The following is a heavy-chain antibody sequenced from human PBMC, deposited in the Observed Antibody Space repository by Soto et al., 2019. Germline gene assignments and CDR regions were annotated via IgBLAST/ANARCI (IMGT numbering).Heavy chain of an antibody. D-gene: IGHD2-15*01. Sequence: HPGGSLRLSCAASGFTFSNFNMNWVRQAPGKGLEWVSYISSSSGTIYYADSVKGRFTISRDNAKNSLYLQMNSLRAEDTAVYFCARAIVTLTDWFDRWGQGTPVTVS. CDR3: ARAIVTLTDWFDR. V-gene: IGHV3-48*01. CDR2: ISSSSGTI. J-gene: IGHJ5*02. CDR1: GFTFSNFN.